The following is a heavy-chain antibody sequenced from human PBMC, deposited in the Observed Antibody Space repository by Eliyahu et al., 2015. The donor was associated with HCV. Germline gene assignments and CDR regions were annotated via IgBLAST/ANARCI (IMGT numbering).Heavy chain of an antibody. J-gene: IGHJ3*02. CDR3: ARAEDCSGGSCYLGAFDI. V-gene: IGHV4-61*01. CDR1: GGSVSSGSXX. D-gene: IGHD2-15*01. Sequence: QVQLQESGPGLVKPSETLSLTCSVSGGSVSSGSXXWSWIRQPPGKGXEYIGYTYDSGTTNYNPSLTSRVTISVDTSENQFSLKLRSVTAADTAVYFCARAEDCSGGSCYLGAFDIWGQGTMVTVSS. CDR2: TYDSGTT.